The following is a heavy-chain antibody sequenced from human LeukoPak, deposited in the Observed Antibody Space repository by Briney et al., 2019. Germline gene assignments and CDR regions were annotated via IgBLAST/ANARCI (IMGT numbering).Heavy chain of an antibody. D-gene: IGHD3-10*01. Sequence: ASVKVSCKASVYTFISYGISWVRQAPGQGLEWMAWISAYNGNTDYAQNLRGRVTMTTDTSTSTAYMELRSLRSDDMAVYYCARDSVDGSGTYYNDSPDYWGQGTLVTVSS. V-gene: IGHV1-18*03. CDR1: VYTFISYG. J-gene: IGHJ4*02. CDR2: ISAYNGNT. CDR3: ARDSVDGSGTYYNDSPDY.